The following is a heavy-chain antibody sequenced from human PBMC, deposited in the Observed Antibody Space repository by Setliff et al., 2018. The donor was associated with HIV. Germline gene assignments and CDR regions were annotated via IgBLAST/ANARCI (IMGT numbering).Heavy chain of an antibody. CDR1: GGSFMGYY. CDR2: INHSGNT. D-gene: IGHD5-12*01. Sequence: SETLSLTCAVYGGSFMGYYWNWIRQPPGKGLEWIGEINHSGNTNSNPSLKSRVTISVDPSKSQFSLRLNSVTAADTAMFYCPTERAGYNPFDVWGQGTLVTVSS. J-gene: IGHJ4*02. CDR3: PTERAGYNPFDV. V-gene: IGHV4-34*01.